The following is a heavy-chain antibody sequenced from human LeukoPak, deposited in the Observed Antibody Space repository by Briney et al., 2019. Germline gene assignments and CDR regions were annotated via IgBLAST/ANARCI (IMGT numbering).Heavy chain of an antibody. V-gene: IGHV3-33*01. J-gene: IGHJ4*02. D-gene: IGHD1-14*01. CDR3: ARDRENQYFDY. Sequence: GGSLRLSCAASGFTFRSHGMYWVRQAPGKGPEWVTTIWYDGTNKYYTDSVKGRFTISRDNSRHTLYLQMNSLRAEDTAVYYCARDRENQYFDYWGQGTLVTVSS. CDR1: GFTFRSHG. CDR2: IWYDGTNK.